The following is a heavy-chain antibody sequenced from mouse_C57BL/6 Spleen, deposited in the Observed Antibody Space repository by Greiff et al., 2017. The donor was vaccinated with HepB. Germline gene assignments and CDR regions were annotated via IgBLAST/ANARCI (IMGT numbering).Heavy chain of an antibody. V-gene: IGHV1-55*01. CDR3: ARSYSNYPYYFDY. J-gene: IGHJ2*01. D-gene: IGHD2-5*01. CDR1: GYTFTSYW. CDR2: IYPGSGST. Sequence: VQLQESGAELVKPGASVKMSCKASGYTFTSYWITWVKQRPGQGLEWIGDIYPGSGSTNYNEKFKSKATLTVDTSSSTAYMQLSSLTSEDSAVYYCARSYSNYPYYFDYWGQGTTLTVSS.